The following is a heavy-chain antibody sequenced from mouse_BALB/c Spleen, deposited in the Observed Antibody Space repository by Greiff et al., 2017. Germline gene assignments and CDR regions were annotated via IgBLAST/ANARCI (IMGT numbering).Heavy chain of an antibody. CDR3: TRGGLLPWFAY. V-gene: IGHV1S81*02. CDR2: INPSNGGT. Sequence: VQLQQPGAELVKPGASVKLSCKASGYTFTSYYMYWVKQRPGQGLEWIGGINPSNGGTNFNEKFKSKATLTVDKSSSTAYMQLSSLTSEDSAVYYCTRGGLLPWFAYWGQGTLVTVSA. CDR1: GYTFTSYY. J-gene: IGHJ3*01. D-gene: IGHD1-1*01.